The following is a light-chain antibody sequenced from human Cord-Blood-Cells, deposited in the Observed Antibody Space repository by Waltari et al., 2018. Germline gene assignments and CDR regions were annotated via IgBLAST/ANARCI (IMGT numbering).Light chain of an antibody. CDR3: SSYTSSSTLV. V-gene: IGLV2-14*03. CDR2: DVS. Sequence: QSALTQPASVSGSPGQSITISCTGTSRDVGGYNYVSWYQQHPGKAPKLMNFDVSNRPSGVSNLFSGSKSGNTASLTISGLQAEDEADYYCSSYTSSSTLVFGGGTKLTVL. J-gene: IGLJ3*02. CDR1: SRDVGGYNY.